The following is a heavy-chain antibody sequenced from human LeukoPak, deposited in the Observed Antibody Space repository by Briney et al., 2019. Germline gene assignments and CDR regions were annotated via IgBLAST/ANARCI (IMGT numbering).Heavy chain of an antibody. J-gene: IGHJ4*02. CDR2: IIPILGIA. CDR3: ATVDQFGTVTDY. CDR1: GGTFSSYA. V-gene: IGHV1-69*04. Sequence: SVKVSCKASGGTFSSYAISWVRQAPGQGLEWMGRIIPILGIANYAQKFQGRVTMTEDTSTDTAYMELSSLRSEDTAVYYCATVDQFGTVTDYWGQGTLVTVSS. D-gene: IGHD4-17*01.